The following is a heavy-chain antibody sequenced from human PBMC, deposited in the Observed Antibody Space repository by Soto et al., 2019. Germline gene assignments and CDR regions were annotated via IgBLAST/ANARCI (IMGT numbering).Heavy chain of an antibody. J-gene: IGHJ4*02. V-gene: IGHV4-4*02. Sequence: SETLSLTCAVSGGSFSRGFWWSWVRQSPGKGLEWIGEIYDSGTTNYSPSLRSRVTISVDKSKNQLSLSLRSVTAADTAVYYCARGGGLYTIWYEGGFEYLDYFDLWGRGTPVTVSS. CDR2: IYDSGTT. CDR3: ARGGGLYTIWYEGGFEYLDYFDL. CDR1: GGSFSRGFW. D-gene: IGHD2-2*01.